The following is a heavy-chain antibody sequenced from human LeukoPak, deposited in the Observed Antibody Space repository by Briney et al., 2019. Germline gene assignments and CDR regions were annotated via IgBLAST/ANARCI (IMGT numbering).Heavy chain of an antibody. CDR3: ARDQRDSGCLDY. CDR2: ISSSRSYI. J-gene: IGHJ4*02. V-gene: IGHV3-21*01. CDR1: GFTFSSYS. D-gene: IGHD6-19*01. Sequence: GGSLRLSCAASGFTFSSYSMNWVRQAPGKGLEWVSSISSSRSYIYYADSMKGRFTISRDNAKNSLYLQMNSLRAEDTAVYYCARDQRDSGCLDYWGQGNRVTVSA.